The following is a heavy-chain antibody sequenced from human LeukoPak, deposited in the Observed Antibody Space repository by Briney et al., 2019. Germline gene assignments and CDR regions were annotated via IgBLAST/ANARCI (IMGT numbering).Heavy chain of an antibody. CDR3: TRDRLSDFWTGRRQDY. CDR1: GFTFGDYA. CDR2: IRSKAYGGTT. V-gene: IGHV3-49*04. J-gene: IGHJ4*02. D-gene: IGHD3/OR15-3a*01. Sequence: GGSLRLSCTASGFTFGDYAMTWVRQAPGRGLEWVGFIRSKAYGGTTEYAASVKGRFTISGDDSKSIAYLQMNSLRSEDTAVYYCTRDRLSDFWTGRRQDYWGQGTLVTVSS.